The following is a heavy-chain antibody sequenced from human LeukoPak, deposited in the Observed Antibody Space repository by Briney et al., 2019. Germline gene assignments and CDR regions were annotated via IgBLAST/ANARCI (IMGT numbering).Heavy chain of an antibody. V-gene: IGHV4-61*02. D-gene: IGHD3-22*01. J-gene: IGHJ3*02. CDR3: ARVTMIAVWGAFDI. CDR2: IYTSGST. CDR1: GGSISSGSYY. Sequence: PSRTLSLTCTVSGGSISSGSYYWSWIRQPAGKGLEWIGRIYTSGSTNYNPSLKSRVTISVDTSKNQFSLKLSSVTAADTAVYYCARVTMIAVWGAFDIWGQGTMVTVSS.